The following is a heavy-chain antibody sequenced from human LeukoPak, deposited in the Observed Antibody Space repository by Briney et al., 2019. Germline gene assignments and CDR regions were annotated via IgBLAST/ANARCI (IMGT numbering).Heavy chain of an antibody. J-gene: IGHJ4*02. V-gene: IGHV3-66*01. CDR1: GFTVSSNY. CDR3: ARSGFSYFFDY. CDR2: ISSGGST. D-gene: IGHD3-10*01. Sequence: PGGSLRLSCAASGFTVSSNYMSWVRQAPGKGLEWVSVISSGGSTYYADSVKGRFTISRDNSKNTLYLQMNSLRAEDTAVYYCARSGFSYFFDYWGQGTLVTVSS.